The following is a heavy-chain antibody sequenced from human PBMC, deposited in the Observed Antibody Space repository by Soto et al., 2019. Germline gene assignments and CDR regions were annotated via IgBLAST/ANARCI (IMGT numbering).Heavy chain of an antibody. J-gene: IGHJ5*02. D-gene: IGHD6-6*01. CDR3: ARATYSSSSRGSAKWFDP. Sequence: SETLSLTCAVYGGSFSGYYWSWIRQPPGKGLEWIGEINHSGGTNYNPSLKSRVTISVDTSKNQFSLKLSSVTAADTAVYYCARATYSSSSRGSAKWFDPWGQGTLVTVSS. V-gene: IGHV4-34*01. CDR2: INHSGGT. CDR1: GGSFSGYY.